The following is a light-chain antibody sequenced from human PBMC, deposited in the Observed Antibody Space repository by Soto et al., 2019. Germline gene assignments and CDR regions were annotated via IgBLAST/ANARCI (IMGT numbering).Light chain of an antibody. Sequence: DIQMTQSPSTLSASVGDRVIITCRASQSINTWLAWYQQRPGKAPKLLIYKASNLESGVPSRFSGSGSGTEFTLTISSLQPADFATYYFQHYNNYPWTFGQGTKVEIK. CDR2: KAS. CDR3: QHYNNYPWT. V-gene: IGKV1-5*03. CDR1: QSINTW. J-gene: IGKJ1*01.